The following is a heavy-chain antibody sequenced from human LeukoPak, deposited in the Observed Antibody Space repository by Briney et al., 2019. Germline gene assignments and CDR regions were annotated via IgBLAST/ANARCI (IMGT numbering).Heavy chain of an antibody. D-gene: IGHD1-26*01. CDR1: GGSISSYY. CDR3: ARENSGSHREFDY. CDR2: IYTSGST. J-gene: IGHJ4*02. Sequence: SETLSLTCTVSGGSISSYYWSWIRQPAGKGLEWIGCIYTSGSTNYNASLKSRVSMSVDTSKNQFSLKLSSVTAADTAVFYCARENSGSHREFDYWGQGTLVTVSS. V-gene: IGHV4-4*07.